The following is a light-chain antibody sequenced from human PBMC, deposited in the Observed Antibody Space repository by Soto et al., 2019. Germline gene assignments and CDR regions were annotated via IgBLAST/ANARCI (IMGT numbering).Light chain of an antibody. J-gene: IGLJ2*01. CDR1: SSDVGRYNY. V-gene: IGLV2-14*03. CDR3: SSYATSRDVV. Sequence: SALTQPASVSGSPGQSIPLSCTGTSSDVGRYNYVSWYQQHPGKAPKLMIYEVSDRPSGVSNRFSGSKSGNTASLTISGLQAEDEADYYCSSYATSRDVVFGGGTKLTVL. CDR2: EVS.